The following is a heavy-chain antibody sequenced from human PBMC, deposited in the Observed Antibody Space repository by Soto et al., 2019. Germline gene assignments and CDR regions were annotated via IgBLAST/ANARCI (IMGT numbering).Heavy chain of an antibody. D-gene: IGHD2-2*01. CDR1: GFIFSNAW. J-gene: IGHJ5*02. Sequence: GGSLRLSCAASGFIFSNAWINWVRQAPGKGLEWVGRIKSKADGGTTDFAAPVKGRFAISRDDSKNMMYMEMSSLRTEDTAVYYCTTDSYINMPIVRFDPWGQGTLVTVSS. CDR3: TTDSYINMPIVRFDP. V-gene: IGHV3-15*07. CDR2: IKSKADGGTT.